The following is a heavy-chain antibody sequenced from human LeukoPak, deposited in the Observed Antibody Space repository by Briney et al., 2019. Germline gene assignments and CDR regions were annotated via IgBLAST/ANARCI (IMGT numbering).Heavy chain of an antibody. CDR2: IWYDGSNK. Sequence: GGSLRLSCAASGFTFSSYGMPWVRQAPGKGLEWVAVIWYDGSNKYYADSVKGRFTISRDNSKNTLYLQMNSLRAEDTAVDYCAGDSFCRGGSCYFFSYYYYYGMDVWGQGTTVTVSS. CDR1: GFTFSSYG. J-gene: IGHJ6*02. D-gene: IGHD2-15*01. V-gene: IGHV3-33*01. CDR3: AGDSFCRGGSCYFFSYYYYYGMDV.